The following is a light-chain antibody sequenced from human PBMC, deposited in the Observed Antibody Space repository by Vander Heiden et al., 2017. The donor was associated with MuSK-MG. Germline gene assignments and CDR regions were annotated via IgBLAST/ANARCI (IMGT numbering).Light chain of an antibody. CDR3: QQDGCTPFT. Sequence: DIVMTQSPDSLAVSLGERATINCKSSQSVLYSSNNKNYLAWYQQKAGQPPKLLIYWASTRESGVPDRFSGSGSGTDFTLTISSLQAEDVAVYYCQQDGCTPFTFGHGTKVEIK. V-gene: IGKV4-1*01. CDR2: WAS. J-gene: IGKJ3*01. CDR1: QSVLYSSNNKNY.